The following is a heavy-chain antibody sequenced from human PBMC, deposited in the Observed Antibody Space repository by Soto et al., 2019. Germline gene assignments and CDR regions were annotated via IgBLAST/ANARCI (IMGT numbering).Heavy chain of an antibody. Sequence: PGGSLRLSCAASGFKFSNFAMSWVRQAPGKGLEWVSGISGTGGRTYFADSVKGRFTVSRDNSRHTLFLQMTSLTSEDTAVYYCATGGTTVTRRFDYWGQGTLVTVSS. V-gene: IGHV3-23*01. CDR2: ISGTGGRT. J-gene: IGHJ4*02. D-gene: IGHD4-17*01. CDR1: GFKFSNFA. CDR3: ATGGTTVTRRFDY.